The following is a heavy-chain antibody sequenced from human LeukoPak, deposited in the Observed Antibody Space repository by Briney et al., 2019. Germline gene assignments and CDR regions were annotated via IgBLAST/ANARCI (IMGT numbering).Heavy chain of an antibody. V-gene: IGHV4-31*01. D-gene: IGHD6-13*01. CDR1: GGSISSGGYY. Sequence: PSQTLSLTCTVSGGSISSGGYYWTWIRQLPGKGLEWIGYIYYSGSTYYNPSLKSPVTISVDTSKNQFSLKLSSVTAADTAVYYCARSKSIAAAGRAGFDPWGQGTLVTVSS. CDR3: ARSKSIAAAGRAGFDP. J-gene: IGHJ5*02. CDR2: IYYSGST.